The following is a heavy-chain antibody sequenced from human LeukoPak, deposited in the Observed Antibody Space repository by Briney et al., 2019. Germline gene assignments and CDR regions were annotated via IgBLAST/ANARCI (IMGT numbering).Heavy chain of an antibody. CDR1: RYSLSTYW. V-gene: IGHV5-51*01. Sequence: GESLKISCKGFRYSLSTYWIGWVRHMPGRGLEWMGIIHPGDYTTQYSSSFQGQVTISVDKSTGTAYLQWSSLKASDTAMYYCASCDYGSTWSDPWGQGTLVTVSS. CDR2: IHPGDYTT. D-gene: IGHD4/OR15-4a*01. J-gene: IGHJ5*02. CDR3: ASCDYGSTWSDP.